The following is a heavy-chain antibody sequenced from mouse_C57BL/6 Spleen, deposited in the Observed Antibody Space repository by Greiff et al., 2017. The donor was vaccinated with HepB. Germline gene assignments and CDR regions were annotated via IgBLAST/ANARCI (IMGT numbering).Heavy chain of an antibody. V-gene: IGHV1-81*01. D-gene: IGHD2-1*01. CDR3: ARGRYYGNSYYYVMDY. CDR2: IYPRSGNT. CDR1: GYTFTSYG. Sequence: QVQLQQSGAELARPGASVKLSCKASGYTFTSYGISWVKQRTGQGLEWIGEIYPRSGNTYYNEKFKGKATLTADKSSSTAYMELRSLTSEDSAVYFCARGRYYGNSYYYVMDYWGQGTSVTVSS. J-gene: IGHJ4*01.